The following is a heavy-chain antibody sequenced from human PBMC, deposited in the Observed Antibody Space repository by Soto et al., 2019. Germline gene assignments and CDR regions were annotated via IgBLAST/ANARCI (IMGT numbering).Heavy chain of an antibody. D-gene: IGHD6-13*01. Sequence: ASLQVSWEASGYAFSSCSRQWVRQDPGQGLEWMGIINPSGGSTSYAQKFQGRVTMTRDTSTSTVYMELSSLRSEDTAVYYCARATVAAAGTNWFDPWGQGNPVTFSS. CDR2: INPSGGST. V-gene: IGHV1-46*01. CDR3: ARATVAAAGTNWFDP. J-gene: IGHJ5*02. CDR1: GYAFSSCS.